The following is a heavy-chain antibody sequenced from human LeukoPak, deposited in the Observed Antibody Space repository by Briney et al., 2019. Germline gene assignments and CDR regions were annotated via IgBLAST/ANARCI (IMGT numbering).Heavy chain of an antibody. D-gene: IGHD5-18*01. Sequence: SETLSLTCAVYGGSFSGYYWSWIRQPPGKGREWIGEINLSGSTKYNPSPKSGVPISGDTSKNQFSLKLSSVTAADTAVYFCARVGYSYVINDWSRTGLGAYPTKYYYHMDVWGKGTTVTVSS. V-gene: IGHV4-34*01. CDR2: INLSGST. J-gene: IGHJ6*03. CDR1: GGSFSGYY. CDR3: ARVGYSYVINDWSRTGLGAYPTKYYYHMDV.